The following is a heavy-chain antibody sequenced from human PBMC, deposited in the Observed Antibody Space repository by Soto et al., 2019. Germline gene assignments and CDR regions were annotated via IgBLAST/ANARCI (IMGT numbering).Heavy chain of an antibody. CDR3: ARGRIIVAGGFDP. J-gene: IGHJ5*01. CDR1: GYTFTSYD. Sequence: QVQLVQSGAEVKKPGASVKVSCKASGYTFTSYDIIWVRQATGQGLEWMGWMNTSTGNTDSAEKFQGRLTMTRNISISTVYMEMSSLTFEDTAVYYCARGRIIVAGGFDPWGQGTLVTVSS. CDR2: MNTSTGNT. V-gene: IGHV1-8*01. D-gene: IGHD6-19*01.